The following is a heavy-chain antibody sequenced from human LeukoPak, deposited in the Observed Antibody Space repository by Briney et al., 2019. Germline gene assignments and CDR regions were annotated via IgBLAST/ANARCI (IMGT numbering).Heavy chain of an antibody. CDR2: ISSDGGST. CDR3: ARVTGPRGGRPEY. J-gene: IGHJ4*02. D-gene: IGHD3-10*01. Sequence: GGSLRLSCAASGFTFSSYAMNWVRQAPGKGLEYVSAISSDGGSTYYANSVKGRFTVSRDNSKNTLYLQMGSLRAEDMAVYYCARVTGPRGGRPEYWGQGTLVTVSS. V-gene: IGHV3-64*01. CDR1: GFTFSSYA.